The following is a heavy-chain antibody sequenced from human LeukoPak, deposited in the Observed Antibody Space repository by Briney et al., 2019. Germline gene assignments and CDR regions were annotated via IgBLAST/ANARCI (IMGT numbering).Heavy chain of an antibody. Sequence: PGGSLRLSCTASGFTLSSYEMSWIRQAPGKGLEWVSSIDYSGGETHYADSVKGRFTISRDNSKNTLYMQMNSLRAGDTAVYYCAKDRLGAILYFDYWGQGTLVTVSS. CDR3: AKDRLGAILYFDY. V-gene: IGHV3-23*01. D-gene: IGHD1-26*01. J-gene: IGHJ4*02. CDR1: GFTLSSYE. CDR2: IDYSGGET.